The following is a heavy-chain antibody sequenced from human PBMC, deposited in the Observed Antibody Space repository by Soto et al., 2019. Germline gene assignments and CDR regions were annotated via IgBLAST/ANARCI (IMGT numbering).Heavy chain of an antibody. D-gene: IGHD3-10*01. V-gene: IGHV1-69*02. CDR1: GGTFSSYT. CDR3: ARGSLDGSGSAASYYFDY. CDR2: IIPILGIA. Sequence: QVQLVQSGAEVKKPGSSVKVSCKASGGTFSSYTISWVRQAPGQGLEWMGRIIPILGIANYAQKFQGRVTITADKSTSTAYMELSSLRSEDTAVYYCARGSLDGSGSAASYYFDYWGQGTLVTVSS. J-gene: IGHJ4*02.